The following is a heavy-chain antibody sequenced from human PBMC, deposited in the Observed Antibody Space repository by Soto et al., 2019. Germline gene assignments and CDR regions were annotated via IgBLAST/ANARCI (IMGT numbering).Heavy chain of an antibody. V-gene: IGHV4-39*01. J-gene: IGHJ4*02. Sequence: TSETLSLTCNVSCASIISSRSYWGWVRQPPGKGLEWIVSFYYTGGTYSTYYNPPLKSRVTISVDTSKSQFSLNLRSVTAADTAVYHCASPRQGNYDFLSGYYALDYWGQGTLVTVSS. CDR3: ASPRQGNYDFLSGYYALDY. CDR1: CASIISSRSY. D-gene: IGHD3-3*01. CDR2: FYYTGGT.